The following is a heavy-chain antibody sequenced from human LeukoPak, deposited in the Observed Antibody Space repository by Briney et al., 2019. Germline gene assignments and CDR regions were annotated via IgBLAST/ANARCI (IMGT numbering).Heavy chain of an antibody. CDR1: GFTSSAYD. V-gene: IGHV3-13*04. CDR2: SGTVGDT. Sequence: GGSLRLSCAASGFTSSAYDMHWVRQITGGGLEWVSTSGTVGDTFYSDSVKGRFTISRENAKNSVHLQMNSLRVEDSAIYFCVRAAMPYIINGRRFDYWGQGTLVTVSS. CDR3: VRAAMPYIINGRRFDY. J-gene: IGHJ4*02. D-gene: IGHD2-2*01.